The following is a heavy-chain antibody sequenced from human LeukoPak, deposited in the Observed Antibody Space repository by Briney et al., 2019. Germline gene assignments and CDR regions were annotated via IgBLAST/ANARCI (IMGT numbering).Heavy chain of an antibody. CDR1: GGSISSYY. CDR3: VRDPGY. J-gene: IGHJ4*02. Sequence: PSETLSLICTVSGGSISSYYWSWIRQPPGKGLEWIGYIYYSGSTNYNPSLKSRVTISVDTSKNQFSLKLSSVTAADTAVYYCVRDPGYWGQGTLVTVSS. CDR2: IYYSGST. V-gene: IGHV4-59*01.